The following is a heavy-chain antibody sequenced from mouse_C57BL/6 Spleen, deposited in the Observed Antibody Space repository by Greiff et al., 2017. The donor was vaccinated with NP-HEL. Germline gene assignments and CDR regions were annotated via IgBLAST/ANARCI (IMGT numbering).Heavy chain of an antibody. J-gene: IGHJ3*01. Sequence: QVQLKQPGAELVKPGASVKMSCKASGYTFTSYWITWVKQRPGQGLEWIGDIYPGSGSTNYNEKFKSKATLTVDTSSSTAYMQLSSLTSEDSAVYYCARSFRITTVVATPFAYWGQGTLVTVSA. CDR3: ARSFRITTVVATPFAY. V-gene: IGHV1-55*01. D-gene: IGHD1-1*01. CDR2: IYPGSGST. CDR1: GYTFTSYW.